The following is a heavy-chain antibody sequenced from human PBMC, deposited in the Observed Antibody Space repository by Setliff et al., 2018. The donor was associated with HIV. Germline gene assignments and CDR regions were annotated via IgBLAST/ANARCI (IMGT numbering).Heavy chain of an antibody. Sequence: SGPTLVNPTQTLTLTCTFSGFSLSTSGVCVGWIRQPPGKALEWLALIYWDDDRRYSPSLKSRLTITKDTSKNQVVLTMTNMDPVDTATYYCAHILQHPFSHFYYYFYMDVWGEGTTVTVSS. CDR1: GFSLSTSGVC. V-gene: IGHV2-5*02. CDR3: AHILQHPFSHFYYYFYMDV. J-gene: IGHJ6*03. D-gene: IGHD3-3*02. CDR2: IYWDDDR.